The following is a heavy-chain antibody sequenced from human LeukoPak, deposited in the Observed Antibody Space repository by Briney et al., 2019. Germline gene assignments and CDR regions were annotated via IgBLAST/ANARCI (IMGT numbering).Heavy chain of an antibody. D-gene: IGHD2-21*02. V-gene: IGHV3-7*01. Sequence: PGGSLRFSCAASGFTFSRFWMTWVRQAPGKGLEWVANIHPHGSEEYYVDSVKGRFTISRDNAKNSLYLQMDSLRAEDTAVYYCIILTLVTAPRHYMDVWGKGTTVTVSS. CDR1: GFTFSRFW. J-gene: IGHJ6*03. CDR3: IILTLVTAPRHYMDV. CDR2: IHPHGSEE.